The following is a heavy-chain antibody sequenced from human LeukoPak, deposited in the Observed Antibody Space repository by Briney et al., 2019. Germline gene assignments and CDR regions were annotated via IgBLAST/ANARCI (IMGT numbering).Heavy chain of an antibody. V-gene: IGHV1-69*05. CDR2: IIPIFGTA. D-gene: IGHD5-18*01. CDR1: GGTFSSYA. CDR3: ARVGSQLWFDY. Sequence: GASVKVSCKASGGTFSSYAISWVRQAPGQGLEWMGGIIPIFGTANYAQKLQGRVTMTTDTSTSTVYMELRSLRSDDTAVYYCARVGSQLWFDYWGQGTLVTVSS. J-gene: IGHJ5*01.